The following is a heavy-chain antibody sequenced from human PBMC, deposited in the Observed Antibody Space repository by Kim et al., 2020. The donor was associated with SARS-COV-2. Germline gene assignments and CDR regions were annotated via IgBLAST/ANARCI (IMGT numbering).Heavy chain of an antibody. Sequence: SETLSLTCTVSGGSISSYYWSWIRQPPGKGLEWIGYIYYSGSTNYNPSLKSRVTISVDTSKNQFSLKLSSVTAADTAVYYCARVSSGVWGSYRHFDYWGQGTLVTVSS. CDR1: GGSISSYY. V-gene: IGHV4-59*01. CDR2: IYYSGST. CDR3: ARVSSGVWGSYRHFDY. D-gene: IGHD3-16*02. J-gene: IGHJ4*02.